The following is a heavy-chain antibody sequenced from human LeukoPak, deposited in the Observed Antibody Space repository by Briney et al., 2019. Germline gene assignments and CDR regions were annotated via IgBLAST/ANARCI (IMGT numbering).Heavy chain of an antibody. CDR3: AKESPRKGSGWSVFDY. J-gene: IGHJ4*02. V-gene: IGHV3-9*01. CDR1: GFTFDDYA. CDR2: ISWNSGSI. Sequence: GGSLRLSCAASGFTFDDYAMHWVRQAPGKGLEWVSGISWNSGSIGYADSVKGRFTISSDNAKNSLYLQMNSLRAEDTALYYCAKESPRKGSGWSVFDYWGQGTLDTVSS. D-gene: IGHD6-19*01.